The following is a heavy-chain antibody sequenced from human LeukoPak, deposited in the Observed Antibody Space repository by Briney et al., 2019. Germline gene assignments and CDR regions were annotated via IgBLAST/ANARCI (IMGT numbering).Heavy chain of an antibody. J-gene: IGHJ6*02. CDR1: GGSISSYY. CDR2: IYYSGST. Sequence: PSETLSLTCTVSGGSISSYYWSWIRQPPGKGLECIGYIYYSGSTNYNPSLKSRVTISVDTSKNQFSLKLSSVPAADTAVYYCARVGVTHYYYYGMDVWGQGTTVTVSS. V-gene: IGHV4-59*01. CDR3: ARVGVTHYYYYGMDV. D-gene: IGHD3-16*01.